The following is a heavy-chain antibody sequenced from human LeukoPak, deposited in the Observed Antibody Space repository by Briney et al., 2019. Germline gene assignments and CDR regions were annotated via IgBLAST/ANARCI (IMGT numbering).Heavy chain of an antibody. V-gene: IGHV3-48*03. CDR2: ISSSGSTI. CDR3: ARLPPGKHYGMDV. CDR1: GFTFSSYE. Sequence: GGSLRLSCAASGFTFSSYEMNWVRQAPGKGLEWISYISSSGSTIYYADSVKGRFTISRDNAKNSLYLQMNSLRAEDTAVYSCARLPPGKHYGMDVWGQGTTVTVSS. D-gene: IGHD4-23*01. J-gene: IGHJ6*02.